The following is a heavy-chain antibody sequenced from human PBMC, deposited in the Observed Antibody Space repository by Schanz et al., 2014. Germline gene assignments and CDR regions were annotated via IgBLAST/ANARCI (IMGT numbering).Heavy chain of an antibody. D-gene: IGHD3-3*01. J-gene: IGHJ4*02. V-gene: IGHV3-23*01. CDR3: ARGSGTFDS. CDR2: IAGDGGGP. CDR1: GFTFRRYG. Sequence: EVQMLESGGGLVQPGGSLRLSCVASGFTFRRYGMSWVRQAPGKGLEWVSVIAGDGGGPNYVDSVKGRFTISRDNFDNTLYLQMNNLRAEDTAVYYCARGSGTFDSWGQGTLVTVSS.